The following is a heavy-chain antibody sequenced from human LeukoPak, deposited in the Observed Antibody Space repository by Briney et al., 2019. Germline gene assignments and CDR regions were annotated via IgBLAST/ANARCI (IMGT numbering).Heavy chain of an antibody. D-gene: IGHD1-1*01. CDR3: AKRSGAPNNFDY. CDR2: ISKDGGNK. Sequence: GGSLRLSCAASGFTFDEYDMYWVRQVPGKGLEWVCLISKDGGNKHYADSVKGRFSISRDNNRNSLSLQMNSLRSEDTALYFCAKRSGAPNNFDYWGQGALVTVSS. CDR1: GFTFDEYD. V-gene: IGHV3-43*02. J-gene: IGHJ4*02.